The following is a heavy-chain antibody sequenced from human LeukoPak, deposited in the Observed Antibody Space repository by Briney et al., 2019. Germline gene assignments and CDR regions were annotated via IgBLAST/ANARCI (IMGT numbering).Heavy chain of an antibody. J-gene: IGHJ5*02. CDR3: ARGATVTAQPS. Sequence: PGGSLRLSCAASGFTVSTNYMSWGRQAPGKGLEWVSVIYSGGSTNYADSVKGRFTISRHNSNNTLYLQMNSLTAEDTAVYYCARGATVTAQPSWGQGTLVTVSS. D-gene: IGHD4-17*01. CDR1: GFTVSTNY. CDR2: IYSGGST. V-gene: IGHV3-53*04.